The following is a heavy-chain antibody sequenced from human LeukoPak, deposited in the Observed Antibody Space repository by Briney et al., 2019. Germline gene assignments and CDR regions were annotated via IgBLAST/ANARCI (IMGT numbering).Heavy chain of an antibody. CDR1: GGSINSFY. D-gene: IGHD6-13*01. CDR2: IYTSGST. Sequence: PSETLSLTCTVSGGSINSFYWSWIRQPAGKGLEWIGRIYTSGSTHYNPSLKSRVTMSVDTSKNQFSLKLTSVTAADTAVYYCARSSSSWPLFDYWGQGTLVTVSS. J-gene: IGHJ4*02. CDR3: ARSSSSWPLFDY. V-gene: IGHV4-4*07.